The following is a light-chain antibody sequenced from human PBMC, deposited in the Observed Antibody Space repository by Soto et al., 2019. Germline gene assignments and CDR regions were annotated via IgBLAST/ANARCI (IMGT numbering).Light chain of an antibody. CDR3: QHYNRYSAT. Sequence: DIQMTQSPSSLSASVGYRVTITCRASQSISNYLNWYQQKPGKAPKLLIYAASSLQSGVPSRFSGSGSGTDFTLTISSLQPDDFATYYCQHYNRYSATFGQGTKGDIK. CDR1: QSISNY. J-gene: IGKJ1*01. CDR2: AAS. V-gene: IGKV1-39*01.